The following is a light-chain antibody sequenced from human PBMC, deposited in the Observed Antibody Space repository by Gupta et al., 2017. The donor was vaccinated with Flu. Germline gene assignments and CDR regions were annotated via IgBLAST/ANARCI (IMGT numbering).Light chain of an antibody. Sequence: YELTQPPSVSVSPGQTARITCSGDALPKQYAYWYQQKPGQAPVLVIYKDSERPSGIPERFSGSSSGTTVTLTISGVQAEDEADYYCQSADSSGTSVFGGGTKLTVL. CDR2: KDS. J-gene: IGLJ3*02. CDR1: ALPKQY. CDR3: QSADSSGTSV. V-gene: IGLV3-25*02.